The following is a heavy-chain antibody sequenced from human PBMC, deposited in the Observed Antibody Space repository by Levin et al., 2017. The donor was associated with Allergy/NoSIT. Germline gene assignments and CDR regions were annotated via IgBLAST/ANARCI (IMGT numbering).Heavy chain of an antibody. V-gene: IGHV1-69*01. CDR1: GGTFSSYA. D-gene: IGHD2-15*01. CDR3: AGTRRGDIVVRGAFDI. J-gene: IGHJ3*02. Sequence: KISCKASGGTFSSYAISWVRQAPGQGLEWMGGIIPIFGTANYAQKFQGRVTITADESTSTAYMELSSLRSEDTAVYYCAGTRRGDIVVRGAFDIWGQGTMVTVSS. CDR2: IIPIFGTA.